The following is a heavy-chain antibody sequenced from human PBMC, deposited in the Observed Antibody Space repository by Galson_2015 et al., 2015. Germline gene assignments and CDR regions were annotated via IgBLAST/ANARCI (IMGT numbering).Heavy chain of an antibody. Sequence: QSGAEVKKPGESLKTSCKASGYTFTSYAMHWVRQAPGQRLEWMGWINAGNGNTKYSQKFQGRVTITRDTSASTAYMELSSLRSEDTAVYYCVRDIAARRVLGYFDYWGQGTLVTVSS. D-gene: IGHD6-6*01. CDR1: GYTFTSYA. J-gene: IGHJ4*02. CDR2: INAGNGNT. V-gene: IGHV1-3*01. CDR3: VRDIAARRVLGYFDY.